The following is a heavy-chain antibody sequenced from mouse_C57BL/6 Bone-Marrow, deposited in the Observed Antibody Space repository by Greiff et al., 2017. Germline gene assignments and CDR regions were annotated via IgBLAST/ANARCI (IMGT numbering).Heavy chain of an antibody. J-gene: IGHJ2*01. CDR3: AREVIYYGYDGLLDY. V-gene: IGHV14-2*01. Sequence: VQLQQSGAELVKPGASVKLSCTASGFTFTDYYMHWVKQRPEQGLEWIGRIDPEDGDTNYAPKFQGKATITADTSSNTAYLQLSSLTSEDTAVYDCAREVIYYGYDGLLDYWGKGTTLTVSS. CDR2: IDPEDGDT. D-gene: IGHD2-2*01. CDR1: GFTFTDYY.